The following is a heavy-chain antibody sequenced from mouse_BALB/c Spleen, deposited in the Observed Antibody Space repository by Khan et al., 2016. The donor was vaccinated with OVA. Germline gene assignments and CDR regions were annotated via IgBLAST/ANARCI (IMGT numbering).Heavy chain of an antibody. CDR2: IDPANANT. V-gene: IGHV14-3*02. Sequence: VQLKQSGAELVKPGASVKLSCTASGFNIKDTYMHWVKQRPEQGLEWIGRIDPANANTKYDPKFQGKATITADTSSNTAYLQLSSLTSEDTAVYYGGGYDGYYVIYAMDYWGQGTSVTVSS. D-gene: IGHD2-3*01. CDR1: GFNIKDTY. J-gene: IGHJ4*01. CDR3: GGYDGYYVIYAMDY.